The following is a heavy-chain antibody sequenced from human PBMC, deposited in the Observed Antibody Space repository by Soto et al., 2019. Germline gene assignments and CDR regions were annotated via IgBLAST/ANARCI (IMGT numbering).Heavy chain of an antibody. CDR1: GFTFSDYY. CDR2: SRDKGNSYST. Sequence: EVHLVESGGGLVQPGGSLRLSCAGSGFTFSDYYIDWVRQAPGKGLEWVGRSRDKGNSYSTDYAASVKGRFTVSRDTSTNSLYLQMNSLKADDPALYYCARSIPGTTSFDSWGQGTLVTVSS. CDR3: ARSIPGTTSFDS. V-gene: IGHV3-72*01. J-gene: IGHJ4*02. D-gene: IGHD1-7*01.